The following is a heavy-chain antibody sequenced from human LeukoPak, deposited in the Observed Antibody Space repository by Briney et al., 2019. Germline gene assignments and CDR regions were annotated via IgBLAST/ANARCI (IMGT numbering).Heavy chain of an antibody. CDR3: ARSSSSGGWYYYYYMDV. D-gene: IGHD6-6*01. J-gene: IGHJ6*03. Sequence: SVKVSCKASGDTFSSYAISWVRQAPGQGLEWMGGIIPIFGTTNYAQKFQGRVTITADKSTSTAYMELSSLRSEDTAVYYCARSSSSGGWYYYYYMDVWGKGTTVTVSS. V-gene: IGHV1-69*06. CDR2: IIPIFGTT. CDR1: GDTFSSYA.